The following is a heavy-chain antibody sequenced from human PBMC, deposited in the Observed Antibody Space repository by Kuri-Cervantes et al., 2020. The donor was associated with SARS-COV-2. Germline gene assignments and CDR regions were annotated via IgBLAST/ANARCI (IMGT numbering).Heavy chain of an antibody. CDR3: TTLIDY. CDR1: GFTFSNAW. CDR2: VRGKANNYAT. Sequence: LSLTCAASGFTFSNAWMNWVRQAPGKGLEWVGRVRGKANNYATAYAASVKGRFTISRDDSKNMAYLQMNSLKTEDTAVYYCTTLIDYWGQGALVTVSS. J-gene: IGHJ4*02. V-gene: IGHV3-73*01.